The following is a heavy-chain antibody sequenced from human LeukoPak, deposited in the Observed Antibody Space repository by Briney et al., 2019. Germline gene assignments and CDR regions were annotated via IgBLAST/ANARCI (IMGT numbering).Heavy chain of an antibody. CDR3: AKTYYDFWSGYPYFDY. J-gene: IGHJ4*02. Sequence: GRSLRLSCAASGFTFSSYAMSWVRQAPGKGLEWVSAISGSGGSTYYADSVKGRFTISRDNSKNTLYLQMNSLRAEDTAVYYCAKTYYDFWSGYPYFDYWGQGTLVTVSS. V-gene: IGHV3-23*01. CDR2: ISGSGGST. D-gene: IGHD3-3*01. CDR1: GFTFSSYA.